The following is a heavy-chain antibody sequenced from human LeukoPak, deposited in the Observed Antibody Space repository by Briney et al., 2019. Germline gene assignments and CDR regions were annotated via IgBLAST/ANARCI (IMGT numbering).Heavy chain of an antibody. J-gene: IGHJ5*02. D-gene: IGHD6-6*01. V-gene: IGHV4-59*01. Sequence: SETLSLTCTVSGGSISSYYWSWIRQPPGKGLEWIGYIYYSGSTNYNPSLKSRVTISVDTSKNQFSLKLSSVTAADTAVYYCARGRGSSSYIWFDPWGQGTQVTVSS. CDR2: IYYSGST. CDR1: GGSISSYY. CDR3: ARGRGSSSYIWFDP.